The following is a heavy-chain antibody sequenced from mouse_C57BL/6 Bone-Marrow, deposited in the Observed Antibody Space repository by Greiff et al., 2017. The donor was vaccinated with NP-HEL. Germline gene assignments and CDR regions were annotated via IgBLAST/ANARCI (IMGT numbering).Heavy chain of an antibody. Sequence: QVQLQQPGAELVKPGASVKLSCKASGYTFTSYWMQWVKQRPGQGLEWIGEIDPSDSYTNYNQKFKGKATLTVDPSSSTAYMQLSSLTSEDSAVYYCARPNWDHWYFDVWGTGTTVTVSS. D-gene: IGHD4-1*01. CDR1: GYTFTSYW. CDR2: IDPSDSYT. V-gene: IGHV1-50*01. J-gene: IGHJ1*03. CDR3: ARPNWDHWYFDV.